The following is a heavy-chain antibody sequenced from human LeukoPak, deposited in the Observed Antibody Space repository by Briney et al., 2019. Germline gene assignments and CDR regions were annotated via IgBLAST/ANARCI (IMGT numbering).Heavy chain of an antibody. CDR1: GFTFSTYW. Sequence: PGGSLRLSCAASGFTFSTYWMNWFRQTPGKGLEWAAKIRGDGGEKDHVASVKGRFTISRDNAKNSLYLQMNSLRVEDTAIYYCARGGAARPDFWGQGTLVTVSS. J-gene: IGHJ4*02. D-gene: IGHD6-6*01. V-gene: IGHV3-7*01. CDR3: ARGGAARPDF. CDR2: IRGDGGEK.